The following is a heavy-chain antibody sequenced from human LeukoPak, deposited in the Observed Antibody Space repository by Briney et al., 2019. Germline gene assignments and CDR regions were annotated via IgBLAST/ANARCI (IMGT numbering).Heavy chain of an antibody. CDR1: GGSISSGGYY. Sequence: SETLSLTCTVSGGSISSGGYYWSWIRQHPGKGLEWIGYIYYSGSTYYNPSLKSRVTISVDTSKSQFSLKLSSVTAADTAVYYCARHTYYYDSSGYYTSYYFDYWGQGTLVTVSS. D-gene: IGHD3-22*01. CDR3: ARHTYYYDSSGYYTSYYFDY. V-gene: IGHV4-31*03. CDR2: IYYSGST. J-gene: IGHJ4*02.